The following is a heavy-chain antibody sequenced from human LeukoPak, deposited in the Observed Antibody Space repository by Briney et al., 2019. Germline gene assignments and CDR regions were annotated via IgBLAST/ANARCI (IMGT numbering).Heavy chain of an antibody. CDR2: ISGYNGNT. CDR1: GYTFSSYG. CDR3: AREAGNCSSSRCYVYYYYMDV. J-gene: IGHJ6*03. D-gene: IGHD2-2*01. Sequence: GASVKVSCKASGYTFSSYGISWVRQAPGQGLEWMGWISGYNGNTNSAQKLQGRVTMTTDTSTSTADMELRSLRSDDTAVYYCAREAGNCSSSRCYVYYYYMDVWGKATTVTVFS. V-gene: IGHV1-18*01.